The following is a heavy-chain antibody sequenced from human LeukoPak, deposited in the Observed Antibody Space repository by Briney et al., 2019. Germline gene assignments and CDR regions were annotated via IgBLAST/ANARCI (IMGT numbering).Heavy chain of an antibody. CDR3: ARYGVPYYYYYMDV. J-gene: IGHJ6*03. D-gene: IGHD3-10*01. V-gene: IGHV4-59*12. CDR1: GGSISSYY. CDR2: IYYSGST. Sequence: SETLSLTCTVSGGSISSYYWSWIRQPPGKGLEWIGYIYYSGSTNYNPSLKSRVTISVDTSKNQFSLKLSSVTAADTAVYYCARYGVPYYYYYMDVWGKGTTVTVSS.